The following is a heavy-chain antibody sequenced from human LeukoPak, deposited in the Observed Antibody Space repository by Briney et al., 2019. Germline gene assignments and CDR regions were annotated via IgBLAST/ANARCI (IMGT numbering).Heavy chain of an antibody. V-gene: IGHV4-59*08. Sequence: SETLSLTCTVSGGSISSYYWSWIRQPPGKGLEWIGYIYYSGSTNYNPSLKSRVTISVDTSKNQFSLKLSSVTAADTVVYYCARPQRRDPDAFDIWGQGTMVTVSS. J-gene: IGHJ3*02. CDR3: ARPQRRDPDAFDI. CDR1: GGSISSYY. CDR2: IYYSGST. D-gene: IGHD2-2*01.